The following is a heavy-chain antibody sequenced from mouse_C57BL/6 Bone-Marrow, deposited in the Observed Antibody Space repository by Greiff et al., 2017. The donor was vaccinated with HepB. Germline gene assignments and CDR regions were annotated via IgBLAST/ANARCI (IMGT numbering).Heavy chain of an antibody. Sequence: EVKVEESGGGLVQPGESLKLSCESNEYEFPSHDMSWVRKTPEKRLELVAAINSDGGSTYYPDTMERRFIISRDNTKKTLYLQMSSLRSEDTALYYCAIHYYGSPYAMDYWGQGTSVTVSS. D-gene: IGHD1-1*01. CDR1: EYEFPSHD. J-gene: IGHJ4*01. CDR2: INSDGGST. V-gene: IGHV5-2*03. CDR3: AIHYYGSPYAMDY.